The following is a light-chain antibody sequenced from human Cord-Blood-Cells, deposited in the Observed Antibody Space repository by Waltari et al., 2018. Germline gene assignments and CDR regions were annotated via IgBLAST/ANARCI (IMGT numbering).Light chain of an antibody. V-gene: IGLV2-14*01. J-gene: IGLJ2*01. CDR3: SSGVV. CDR2: EVS. Sequence: QSALTQPASVSGSPGQSITISCTGTSSDVGGYNYVSWYQQHPGKAPKLMIYEVSNRPSGVSNRFSGSKSGNTASLTISGLQAEDEADYCCSSGVVFGGGTKLTVL. CDR1: SSDVGGYNY.